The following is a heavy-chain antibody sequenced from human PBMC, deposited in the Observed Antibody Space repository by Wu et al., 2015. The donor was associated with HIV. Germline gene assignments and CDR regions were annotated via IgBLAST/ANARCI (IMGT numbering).Heavy chain of an antibody. CDR1: GGTFSSYA. CDR3: ASPTPFRGNVYNDAFDI. Sequence: QVQLVQSGAEVKKPGSSVKVSCKASGGTFSSYAISWVRQAPGQGLEWMGRIIPIFGTANYAQKFQGRVTITADESTSTAYMELSSLRSEDTAVYYCASPTPFRGNVYNDAFDIWGQGDNGHRLF. D-gene: IGHD4-23*01. CDR2: IIPIFGTA. J-gene: IGHJ3*02. V-gene: IGHV1-69*13.